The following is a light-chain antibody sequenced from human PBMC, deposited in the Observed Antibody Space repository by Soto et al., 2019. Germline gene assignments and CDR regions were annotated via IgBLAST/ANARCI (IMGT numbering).Light chain of an antibody. CDR3: SSYTNSITYV. Sequence: QSVLTQPPSVSGSPGQSVTISCTGTSSDVGSYNRVSWYQQPPGTAPKLMIYEVSNRPSGVPDRFSGSKSGNTASLTISGLQAEDEADYYCSSYTNSITYVFGTGTKLTVL. J-gene: IGLJ1*01. CDR1: SSDVGSYNR. CDR2: EVS. V-gene: IGLV2-18*02.